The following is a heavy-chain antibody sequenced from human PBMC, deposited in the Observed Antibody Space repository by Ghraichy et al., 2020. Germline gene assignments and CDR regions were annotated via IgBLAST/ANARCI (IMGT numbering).Heavy chain of an antibody. D-gene: IGHD5-18*01. CDR1: GGSISSSSYY. CDR2: IYYSGST. V-gene: IGHV4-39*01. Sequence: SQTLSLTCTVSGGSISSSSYYWGWIRQPPGKGLEWIGSIYYSGSTYYNPSLKSRVTISVDTSKNQFSLKLSSVTAADTAVYYCAAYSYALIADYWGQGTLVTVSS. J-gene: IGHJ4*02. CDR3: AAYSYALIADY.